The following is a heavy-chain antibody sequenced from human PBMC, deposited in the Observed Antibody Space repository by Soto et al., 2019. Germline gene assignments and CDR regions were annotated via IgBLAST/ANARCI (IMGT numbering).Heavy chain of an antibody. D-gene: IGHD2-8*01. Sequence: QVQLVQSGGEVKKPGASVKVSCKASGYTFSNFGPSWVRQAPGQGLELMGWISPYNGNTNYAQKLQGRLTMTTATSTSTAYMELRSLRSDDTAVYYCARDRLGVSVTGGGFDSWGQGTLVTVSS. CDR3: ARDRLGVSVTGGGFDS. V-gene: IGHV1-18*01. CDR1: GYTFSNFG. CDR2: ISPYNGNT. J-gene: IGHJ4*02.